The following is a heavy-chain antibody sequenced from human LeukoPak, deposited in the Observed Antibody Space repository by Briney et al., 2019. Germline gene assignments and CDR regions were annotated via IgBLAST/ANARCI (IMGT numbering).Heavy chain of an antibody. CDR1: GFTFSSHE. D-gene: IGHD5-18*01. J-gene: IGHJ4*02. CDR3: ARAEGYADDFDY. CDR2: ISSSGSSK. Sequence: PGGSLRLSCAASGFTFSSHEMNWVRQAPGKGLECVSYISSSGSSKYYADSVKGRFTISRDNSKNTLYLQMNSLRAEDTAVYYCARAEGYADDFDYWGQGTLVTVSS. V-gene: IGHV3-48*03.